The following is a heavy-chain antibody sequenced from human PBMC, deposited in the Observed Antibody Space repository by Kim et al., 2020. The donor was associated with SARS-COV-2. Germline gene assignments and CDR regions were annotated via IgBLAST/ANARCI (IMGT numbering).Heavy chain of an antibody. V-gene: IGHV3-30*02. J-gene: IGHJ4*02. Sequence: ARVRVTIARDNSKNTLYLQMNSRRAEDTAVYYCAKVAGYSSSWYEEGFDYWGQGTLVTVSS. CDR3: AKVAGYSSSWYEEGFDY. D-gene: IGHD6-13*01.